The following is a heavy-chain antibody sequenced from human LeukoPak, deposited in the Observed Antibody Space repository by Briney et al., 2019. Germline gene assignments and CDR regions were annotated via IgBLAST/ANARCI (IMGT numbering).Heavy chain of an antibody. CDR2: IYYSGST. CDR3: ARCATVTPPDY. CDR1: GGSISSYY. D-gene: IGHD4-11*01. J-gene: IGHJ4*02. V-gene: IGHV4-59*01. Sequence: SETLSLTCTVSGGSISSYYWSWVRQPPGKGLEWIGCIYYSGSTNYNPSLKSRVTISVDTSKNQFSLKLSSVTAADTAVYYCARCATVTPPDYWGQGTLVTVSS.